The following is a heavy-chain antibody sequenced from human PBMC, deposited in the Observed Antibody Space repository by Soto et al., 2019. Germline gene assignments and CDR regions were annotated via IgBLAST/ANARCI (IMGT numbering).Heavy chain of an antibody. CDR3: ARARYGDYAAAGLWYFDY. J-gene: IGHJ4*02. CDR2: IYYSGST. CDR1: GGSVSSGSYY. D-gene: IGHD4-17*01. V-gene: IGHV4-61*01. Sequence: KTSETLSLTCTVSGGSVSSGSYYWSWIRQPPGKGLEWIGYIYYSGSTNYNPSLTSRVTISVDTSKNQFSLKLSSVTAADTAVYYCARARYGDYAAAGLWYFDYWGQGTLVTVSS.